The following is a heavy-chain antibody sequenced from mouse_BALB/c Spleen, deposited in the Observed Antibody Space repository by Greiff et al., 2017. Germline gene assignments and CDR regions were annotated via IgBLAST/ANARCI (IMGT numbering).Heavy chain of an antibody. J-gene: IGHJ2*01. D-gene: IGHD1-1*01. Sequence: QVQLQQPGAELVKPGASVKLSCKASGYTFTSYWMHWVKQRPGQGLEWIGAIYPGDGDTRYTQKFKGKATLTADKSSSTAYMQLSSLASEDSAVYYCAREEIYYYGLDYWGQGTTLTVSS. CDR3: AREEIYYYGLDY. CDR1: GYTFTSYW. CDR2: IYPGDGDT. V-gene: IGHV1-87*01.